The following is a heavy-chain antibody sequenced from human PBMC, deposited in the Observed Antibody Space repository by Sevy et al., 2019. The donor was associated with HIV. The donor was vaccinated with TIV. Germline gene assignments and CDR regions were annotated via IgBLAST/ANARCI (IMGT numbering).Heavy chain of an antibody. CDR3: AIKRGLSGSYSGMDV. J-gene: IGHJ6*01. Sequence: GGSLRLSCAASGFTFSNYAMSWVRHAPWEGLEWVSATPSSHNITFYAESVKGRFTISRDNCKNTLYLEMNSLRADDTAVYYCAIKRGLSGSYSGMDVWGQGTTVTVSS. CDR1: GFTFSNYA. CDR2: TPSSHNIT. D-gene: IGHD1-26*01. V-gene: IGHV3-23*01.